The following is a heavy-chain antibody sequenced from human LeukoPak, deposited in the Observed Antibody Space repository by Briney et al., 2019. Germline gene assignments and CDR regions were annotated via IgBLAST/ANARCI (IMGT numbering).Heavy chain of an antibody. D-gene: IGHD2-21*01. CDR3: AKFLPTHIVVANYYFDY. V-gene: IGHV3-21*04. J-gene: IGHJ4*02. Sequence: PGGSLRLSCAASGFTFSSYSMNWVRQAPGKGLEWVSSISSSSSYIYYADSVKGRFTISRDNSKNTLYLQMNSLRAEDTAVYYCAKFLPTHIVVANYYFDYWGQGTLVTVFS. CDR2: ISSSSSYI. CDR1: GFTFSSYS.